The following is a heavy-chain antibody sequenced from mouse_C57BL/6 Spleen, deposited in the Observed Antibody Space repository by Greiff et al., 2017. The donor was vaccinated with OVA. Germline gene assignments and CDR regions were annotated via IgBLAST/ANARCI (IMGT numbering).Heavy chain of an antibody. J-gene: IGHJ1*03. Sequence: VQLVESGPGLVAPSQSLSITCTVSGFSLTSYGVHWVRQPPGKGLEWLVVIWSDGSTTYNSALKSRLSISKDNSKSQVFLKMNSLQTDDTAMYYCARHNYGSSSSYWYFDVWGTGTTVTVSS. V-gene: IGHV2-6-1*01. CDR1: GFSLTSYG. CDR3: ARHNYGSSSSYWYFDV. CDR2: IWSDGST. D-gene: IGHD1-1*01.